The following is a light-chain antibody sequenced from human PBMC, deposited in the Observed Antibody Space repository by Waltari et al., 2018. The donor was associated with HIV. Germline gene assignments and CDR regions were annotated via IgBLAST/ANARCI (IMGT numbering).Light chain of an antibody. J-gene: IGKJ3*01. CDR3: QHYDSYPFS. CDR2: KAS. CDR1: QSISTW. Sequence: DIQLTQSPSTLSASVGYRVTITCRASQSISTWLAWYQQKPGKAPSLLIYKASNVESGVPSRFSVSGFGTQFTLTISSLQTDDVATYYCQHYDSYPFSFGPGTKVDI. V-gene: IGKV1-5*03.